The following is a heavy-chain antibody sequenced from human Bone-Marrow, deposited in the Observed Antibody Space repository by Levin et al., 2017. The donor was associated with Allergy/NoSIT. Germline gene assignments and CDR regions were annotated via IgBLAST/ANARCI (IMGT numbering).Heavy chain of an antibody. J-gene: IGHJ4*02. CDR3: TRVAGYKAPYFDY. CDR2: IRSKAYGGTT. Sequence: GGSLRLSCTASGFTFGDYAMSWVRQAPGKGLEWVGFIRSKAYGGTTEYAASVKGRFTISRDDSKSIAYLQMNSLKTEDTAVYYCTRVAGYKAPYFDYWGQGTLVTVSS. CDR1: GFTFGDYA. V-gene: IGHV3-49*04. D-gene: IGHD1-14*01.